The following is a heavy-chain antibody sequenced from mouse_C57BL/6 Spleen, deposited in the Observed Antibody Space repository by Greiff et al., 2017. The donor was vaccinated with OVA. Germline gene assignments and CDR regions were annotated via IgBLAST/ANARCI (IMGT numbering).Heavy chain of an antibody. CDR1: GYTFTSYW. Sequence: QVQLQQPGTELVKPGASVKLSCKASGYTFTSYWMHWVKQRPGQGLEWIGNINPSNGGTNYNEKFKSKATLTVDKSSSTAYMQLSSLTSEDSAVYYCARWPAYYSNYIYAMDYWGQGTSVTVAS. CDR3: ARWPAYYSNYIYAMDY. J-gene: IGHJ4*01. CDR2: INPSNGGT. V-gene: IGHV1-53*01. D-gene: IGHD2-5*01.